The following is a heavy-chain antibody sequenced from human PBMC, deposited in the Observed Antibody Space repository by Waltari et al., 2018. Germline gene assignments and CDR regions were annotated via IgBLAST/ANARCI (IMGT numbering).Heavy chain of an antibody. D-gene: IGHD6-19*01. V-gene: IGHV4-59*08. J-gene: IGHJ4*02. CDR2: VYYTGNT. CDR3: ARGMSSVWYGPFDY. CDR1: GGSINIYY. Sequence: QVQLQESGPGLVKPSAPLSLTCTFPGGSINIYYWSWIRPPPGKGLEWIGYVYYTGNTIYNPSLESRVTLSADTSKNQVSLRLRSVTAADTAVYYCARGMSSVWYGPFDYWGQGTLVTVSS.